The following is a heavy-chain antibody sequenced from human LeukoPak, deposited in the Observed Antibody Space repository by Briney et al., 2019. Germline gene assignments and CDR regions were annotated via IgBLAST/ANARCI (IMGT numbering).Heavy chain of an antibody. D-gene: IGHD6-13*01. J-gene: IGHJ4*02. Sequence: PGRSLRLSCAASGFTFSSYGMHWVRQAPGKGLEWVTVISYDGINKYYTDSVKGRFTISRDNFKNTLYLQMNSLRAEDTAVYYCAKGCSSWYGCFDYWGQGSLVTASS. CDR3: AKGCSSWYGCFDY. V-gene: IGHV3-30*18. CDR2: ISYDGINK. CDR1: GFTFSSYG.